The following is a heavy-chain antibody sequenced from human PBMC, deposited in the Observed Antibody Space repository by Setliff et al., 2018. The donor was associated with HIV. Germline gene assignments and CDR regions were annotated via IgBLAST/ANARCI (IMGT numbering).Heavy chain of an antibody. Sequence: SETLSLTCTVYGGSFSGYYWSWIRQPPGKGLGWIGEINHSGRTNYNPSLKSRVTISVYTSKNKFSLKRSSVTAADTSVYYCARGLGRYGVQTRYFDRWGRGTRVTVSS. CDR1: GGSFSGYY. V-gene: IGHV4-34*01. CDR3: ARGLGRYGVQTRYFDR. CDR2: INHSGRT. D-gene: IGHD4-17*01. J-gene: IGHJ2*01.